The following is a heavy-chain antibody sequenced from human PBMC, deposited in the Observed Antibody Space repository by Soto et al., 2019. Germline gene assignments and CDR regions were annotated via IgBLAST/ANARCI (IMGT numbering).Heavy chain of an antibody. V-gene: IGHV3-74*01. CDR1: AFTFPTW. D-gene: IGHD1-26*01. CDR3: ATYNRGASSDY. J-gene: IGHJ4*02. Sequence: EVQLVESGGGLVQPGVSLRLSCAATAFTFPTWIYWVRHAPRKGLVWVSGINNAESTRYAASVKVRFTISRDNAKNTLYLQMNSLRAEDTAVYYCATYNRGASSDYWGQGTLVTVSS. CDR2: INNAEST.